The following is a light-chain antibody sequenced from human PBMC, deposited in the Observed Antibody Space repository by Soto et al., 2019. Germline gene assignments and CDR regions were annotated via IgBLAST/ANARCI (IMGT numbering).Light chain of an antibody. J-gene: IGKJ1*01. CDR3: QQYYSYPPT. CDR1: QGISSY. V-gene: IGKV1-8*01. Sequence: AVRMTQSPSSFSASTVERFAIACRASQGISSYLAWYQQKPGKAPKLLIYAASTLQSGVPSRFSGSGSGTDFTLTISCLQSEDFATYYCQQYYSYPPTFGQGTKVDIK. CDR2: AAS.